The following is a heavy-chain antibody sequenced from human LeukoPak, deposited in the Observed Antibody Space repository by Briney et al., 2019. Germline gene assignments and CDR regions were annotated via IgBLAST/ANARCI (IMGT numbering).Heavy chain of an antibody. Sequence: PSETLSLTCTVSGGSITYYYWSWIRQTPGKGLEWIGHIFYSGTTNYNPSLKSRVTNYNPSLKSRGTISVDTSKNQVSLKLSSVTAAHTAVYYCARRARRYSSSNSEYYFDYWGQGTLVTVSS. CDR2: IFYSGTT. CDR1: GGSITYYY. D-gene: IGHD3-9*01. CDR3: ARRARRYSSSNSEYYFDY. V-gene: IGHV4-59*12. J-gene: IGHJ4*02.